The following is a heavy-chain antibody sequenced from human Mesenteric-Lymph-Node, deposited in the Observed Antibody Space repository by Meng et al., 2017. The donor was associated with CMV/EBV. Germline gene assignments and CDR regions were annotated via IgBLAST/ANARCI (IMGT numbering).Heavy chain of an antibody. CDR1: GGSFSGYY. CDR3: ARGGYCSSTSCYSGNAFDI. CDR2: INHSGST. Sequence: SETLSLTCAAYGGSFSGYYWSWIRQPPGKGLEWIGEINHSGSTNYNPSLKSRVTISVDTSKNQFSLKLSSVTAADTAVYYCARGGYCSSTSCYSGNAFDIWGQGTMVTVSS. D-gene: IGHD2-2*02. V-gene: IGHV4-34*01. J-gene: IGHJ3*02.